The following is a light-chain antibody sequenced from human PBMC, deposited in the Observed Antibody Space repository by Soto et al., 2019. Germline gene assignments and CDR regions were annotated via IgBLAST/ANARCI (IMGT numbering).Light chain of an antibody. CDR2: GAS. CDR1: QSVSNNY. J-gene: IGKJ5*01. CDR3: QQRSNWPPIT. Sequence: EILLTQAPGTLSLSPGARAPLPCRASQSVSNNYLAWYQQKPGQAPRLLLYGASGRATDISPRCTGSGSATEFTLTISSLLSGDFAIYFCQQRSNWPPITFGQGTRLEIK. V-gene: IGKV3D-20*02.